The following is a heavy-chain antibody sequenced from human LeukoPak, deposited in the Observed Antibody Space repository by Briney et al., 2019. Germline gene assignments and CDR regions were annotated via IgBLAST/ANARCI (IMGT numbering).Heavy chain of an antibody. D-gene: IGHD2-21*01. CDR2: IIPIFGTA. Sequence: AASVKVSCKASGGTFSSYAISWVRQAPGQGLEWMGGIIPIFGTANYAQKFQGRVTITADESTSTAYMELSSLRSEDTAVYYCARDGGDSTRLDTDAFDIWGQGTMVTVSS. V-gene: IGHV1-69*13. J-gene: IGHJ3*02. CDR3: ARDGGDSTRLDTDAFDI. CDR1: GGTFSSYA.